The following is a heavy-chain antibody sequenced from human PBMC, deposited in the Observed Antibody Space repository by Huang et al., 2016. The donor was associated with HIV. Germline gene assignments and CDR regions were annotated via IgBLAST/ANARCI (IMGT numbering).Heavy chain of an antibody. V-gene: IGHV3-74*01. CDR2: INSDGRSS. D-gene: IGHD3-22*01. CDR3: VRDPRIQSWLNYFDY. CDR1: GFTFSSYW. J-gene: IGHJ4*02. Sequence: EVQLVESGGGLVQPGGSLRLSCAASGFTFSSYWMHWVRQAPGKGLVVGSRINSDGRSSGYADSVKGRFTISRDNAKNTLYLQMNSLRAEDTAVYYCVRDPRIQSWLNYFDYWGQGTLVSVSS.